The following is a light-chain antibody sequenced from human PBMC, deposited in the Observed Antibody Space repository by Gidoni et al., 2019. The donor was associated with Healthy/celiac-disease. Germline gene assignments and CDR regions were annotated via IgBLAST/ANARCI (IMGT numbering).Light chain of an antibody. CDR3: AAWDDSLNGPV. CDR2: SNN. J-gene: IGLJ3*02. Sequence: QSVLTQPPSASGTPGQRVTSSGSGSSSNIGSNTVNWYKQLPGTAPKLLIYSNNQRPSGVPDRFSGSKSGTSASLAISGLQSEDEADYYCAAWDDSLNGPVFGGGTKLTVL. CDR1: SSNIGSNT. V-gene: IGLV1-44*01.